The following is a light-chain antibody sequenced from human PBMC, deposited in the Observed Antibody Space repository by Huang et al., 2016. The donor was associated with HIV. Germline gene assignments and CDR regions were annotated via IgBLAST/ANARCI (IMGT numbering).Light chain of an antibody. V-gene: IGKV4-1*01. CDR2: WAA. CDR1: QSVFYKSNQKHY. Sequence: EIVMTQSPDLLSVSLGQRATMNCTSNQSVFYKSNQKHYFAWFQQTPGQPPKLLITWAAIRASGVPDRFSGGGSGTEFTLTISNLQAADVAVYYCQQYFTTPWTFGQGTKVEIK. J-gene: IGKJ1*01. CDR3: QQYFTTPWT.